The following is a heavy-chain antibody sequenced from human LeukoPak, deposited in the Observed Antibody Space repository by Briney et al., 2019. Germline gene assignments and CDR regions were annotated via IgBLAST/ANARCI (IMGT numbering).Heavy chain of an antibody. J-gene: IGHJ5*02. V-gene: IGHV1-8*01. CDR3: ARDANCSGGSCYDRWFDP. CDR2: MNPNSGNT. D-gene: IGHD2-15*01. Sequence: ASVKVSCKASGYTFTSYDINWVRQATGQGLEWMGWMNPNSGNTGYAQKFQGRVTITADKSTSTAYMELSSLRSEDTAVYYCARDANCSGGSCYDRWFDPWGQGTLVTVSS. CDR1: GYTFTSYD.